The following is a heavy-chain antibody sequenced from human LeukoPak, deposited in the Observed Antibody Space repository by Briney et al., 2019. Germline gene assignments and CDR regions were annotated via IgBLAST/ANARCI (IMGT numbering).Heavy chain of an antibody. J-gene: IGHJ4*02. CDR2: IKQDGNEK. Sequence: PGGSLRLSCAASGFSFSSYWMSWVRQAPGKGLEWVANIKQDGNEKYYVDSVKGRFTISRDNARKSLYLQMNSLRAEDTAVYYCAREYSSGWYAFDYWGQGTLVTVSS. CDR3: AREYSSGWYAFDY. CDR1: GFSFSSYW. V-gene: IGHV3-7*01. D-gene: IGHD6-19*01.